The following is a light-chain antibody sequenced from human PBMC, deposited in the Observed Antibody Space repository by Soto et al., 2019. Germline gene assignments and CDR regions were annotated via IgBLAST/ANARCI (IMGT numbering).Light chain of an antibody. CDR1: QTADKW. J-gene: IGKJ2*01. V-gene: IGKV1-5*01. Sequence: DIQVTQSPSTLSASVGDRVIIACRASQTADKWVAGYQQKPGKAPNVLIYDASRLESGVPSSFSGSGSGTLFTLTISNLHPDDFATDYCQQYNDDPHTCGQRTKVQI. CDR3: QQYNDDPHT. CDR2: DAS.